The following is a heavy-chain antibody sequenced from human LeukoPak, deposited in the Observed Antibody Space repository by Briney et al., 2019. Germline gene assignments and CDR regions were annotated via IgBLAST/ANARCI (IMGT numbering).Heavy chain of an antibody. CDR2: IIPILGIA. V-gene: IGHV1-69*04. Sequence: SVKVSCKASGGTFSSYAISWVRQAPGQGLEWMGRIIPILGIANYAQKFQGRVTITADKSTSTAYMELSSLRSEDTAAYYCARGRSDFYYGSGSYYHDAFDIWGQGTMVTVSS. J-gene: IGHJ3*02. D-gene: IGHD3-10*01. CDR1: GGTFSSYA. CDR3: ARGRSDFYYGSGSYYHDAFDI.